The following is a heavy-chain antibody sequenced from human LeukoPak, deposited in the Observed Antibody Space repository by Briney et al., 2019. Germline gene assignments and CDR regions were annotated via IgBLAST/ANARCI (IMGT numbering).Heavy chain of an antibody. D-gene: IGHD2-2*01. CDR3: AYVVPAAHYYYGMDV. Sequence: ASVTVSCTASGYTFTSYYMHWVRQAPGQGLEWMGIINPSGGSTSYAQKFQGRVTMTRDTSTSTVYMELSSLRSEDTAVYYCAYVVPAAHYYYGMDVWGQGTTVTVSS. V-gene: IGHV1-46*01. J-gene: IGHJ6*02. CDR1: GYTFTSYY. CDR2: INPSGGST.